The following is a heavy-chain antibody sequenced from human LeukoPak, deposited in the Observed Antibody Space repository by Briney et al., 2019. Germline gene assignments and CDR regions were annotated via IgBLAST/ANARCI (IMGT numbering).Heavy chain of an antibody. CDR1: GGSISSYY. CDR3: ARDFGDWRTDY. D-gene: IGHD2-21*02. CDR2: IYTSGST. Sequence: SETLSLTCTVSGGSISSYYWSWIRQPAGKGLEWIGRIYTSGSTNYNPSLKSRVTVSLDTSKNQFSLTLSSVTAADTAVYYCARDFGDWRTDYWGQGTLVTVSS. V-gene: IGHV4-4*07. J-gene: IGHJ4*02.